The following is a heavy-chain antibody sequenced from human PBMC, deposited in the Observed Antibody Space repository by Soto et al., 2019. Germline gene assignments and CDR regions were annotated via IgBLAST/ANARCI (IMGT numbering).Heavy chain of an antibody. D-gene: IGHD1-1*01. J-gene: IGHJ3*02. CDR2: IRSSSSYI. CDR1: GITFSSYT. V-gene: IGHV3-21*01. Sequence: GGSLRLSCAASGITFSSYTMNWVRQAAGKGLEWVSSIRSSSSYIYYADSVQGRFTISRDNAKNSLYLQMDSLRAEDTAVYYCARSTTVDYAFDIWGQGTMVTV. CDR3: ARSTTVDYAFDI.